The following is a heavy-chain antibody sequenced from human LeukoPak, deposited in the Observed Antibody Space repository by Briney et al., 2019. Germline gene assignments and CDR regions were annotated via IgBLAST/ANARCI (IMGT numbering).Heavy chain of an antibody. CDR2: IYYSGST. D-gene: IGHD5-24*01. J-gene: IGHJ6*02. CDR1: GGSVSSRSHY. V-gene: IGHV4-61*01. Sequence: SETLSLTCTVSGGSVSSRSHYWSWIRQPPGKGLEWIGYIYYSGSTYYNPSLKSRVTISVDTSKNQFSLKLSSVTAADTAVYYCARLQRWLQPRSYGMDVWGQGTTVTVSS. CDR3: ARLQRWLQPRSYGMDV.